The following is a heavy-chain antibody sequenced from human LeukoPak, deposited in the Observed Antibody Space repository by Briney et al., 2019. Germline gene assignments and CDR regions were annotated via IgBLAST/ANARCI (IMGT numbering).Heavy chain of an antibody. CDR3: ARIITYYDFSRWFDP. J-gene: IGHJ5*02. D-gene: IGHD3-3*01. V-gene: IGHV4-39*01. Sequence: SETLSLTCSVSGGSISTSSYYWGWIRQPPGKGLEWIGSIFYSGTTHYNPSLKSRVTISVDTSRNQFSLKLTSVTAADTAVYYCARIITYYDFSRWFDPWGQGTLVTVSS. CDR2: IFYSGTT. CDR1: GGSISTSSYY.